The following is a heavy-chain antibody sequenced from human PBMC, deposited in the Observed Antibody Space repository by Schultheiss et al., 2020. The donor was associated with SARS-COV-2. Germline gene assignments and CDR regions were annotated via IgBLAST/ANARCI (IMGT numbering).Heavy chain of an antibody. J-gene: IGHJ4*02. D-gene: IGHD6-6*01. CDR1: GGSIRGYY. V-gene: IGHV4-59*12. CDR3: ARDGTRSIAASYYFDY. CDR2: IYYSGST. Sequence: SETLSLTCSVSGGSIRGYYWSWIRQPPGKGLEWIGYIYYSGSTNYNPSLKSRVTISVDTSKNQFSLKLSSVTAADTAVYYCARDGTRSIAASYYFDYWGQGTLVTVSS.